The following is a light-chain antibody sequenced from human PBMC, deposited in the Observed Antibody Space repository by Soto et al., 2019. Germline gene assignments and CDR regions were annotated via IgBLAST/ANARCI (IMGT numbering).Light chain of an antibody. J-gene: IGLJ2*01. Sequence: QSVLTQPPSASGTPGQRVTISCSGSNSNIGNNYVYWYQQFPGTAPKLLIYKNDQRPSGVPDRFSGSKSGTSASLAISGLRSEDEANYYCAAWDDSLSGLFGGGTKPTVL. CDR2: KND. V-gene: IGLV1-47*01. CDR1: NSNIGNNY. CDR3: AAWDDSLSGL.